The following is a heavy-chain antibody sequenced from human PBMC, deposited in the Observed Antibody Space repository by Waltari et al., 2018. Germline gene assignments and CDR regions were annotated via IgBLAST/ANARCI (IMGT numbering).Heavy chain of an antibody. CDR1: GGSISSGDYY. V-gene: IGHV4-30-4*08. J-gene: IGHJ4*02. CDR3: ARGAGVVTLLGY. Sequence: QVQLQESGPGLVKPSQTLSLTCTVSGGSISSGDYYWSWIRQPPGKGLEWIVYLYDSGTTYYTPSLKSGVTLSVDTPKNQFPLKLSSVTAADTAVYYCARGAGVVTLLGYWGQGTLVTVSS. D-gene: IGHD2-21*02. CDR2: LYDSGTT.